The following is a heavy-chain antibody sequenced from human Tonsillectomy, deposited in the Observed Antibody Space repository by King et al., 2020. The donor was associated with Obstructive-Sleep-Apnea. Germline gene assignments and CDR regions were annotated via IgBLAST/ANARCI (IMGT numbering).Heavy chain of an antibody. D-gene: IGHD6-19*01. CDR3: AKDDTSGWYSDY. J-gene: IGHJ4*02. Sequence: VQLVESGGGLVQPGGSLRLSCAASGFTFKNYPMNWVRQAPGKGLEWLSYINKGSDKIYYADSVKGRFTISRDNAINSLYLQMSSVRAEDTAVYYCAKDDTSGWYSDYWGQGTLVTVSS. V-gene: IGHV3-48*04. CDR2: INKGSDKI. CDR1: GFTFKNYP.